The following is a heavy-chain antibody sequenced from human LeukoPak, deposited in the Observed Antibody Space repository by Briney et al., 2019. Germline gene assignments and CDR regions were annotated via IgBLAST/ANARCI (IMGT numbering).Heavy chain of an antibody. CDR2: INPNSGGT. CDR1: GYTFTGYY. CDR3: SREPGYSSSPDNDY. J-gene: IGHJ4*02. D-gene: IGHD6-13*01. Sequence: GASVKVSCKASGYTFTGYYMHWVRQAPGQGLEWMGWINPNSGGTNYAQEFQGRVTMTRDTSISTAYMALSRLRSDDTAVYYCSREPGYSSSPDNDYWGQGTLVTVSS. V-gene: IGHV1-2*02.